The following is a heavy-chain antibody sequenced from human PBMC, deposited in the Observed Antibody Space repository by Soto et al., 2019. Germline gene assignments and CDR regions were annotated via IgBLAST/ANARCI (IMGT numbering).Heavy chain of an antibody. Sequence: RASVKVSCKASGYTFAGHYMHWVRQAPGQGLEWMGWINANSGDTNYAQKLQGRVTMTRDASISTAYMEVNRLTSDDTAIYYCARGDSTDCSNGVCSFFYNHDMDVWGQGTTVTVSS. J-gene: IGHJ6*02. CDR1: GYTFAGHY. CDR3: ARGDSTDCSNGVCSFFYNHDMDV. V-gene: IGHV1-2*02. D-gene: IGHD2-8*01. CDR2: INANSGDT.